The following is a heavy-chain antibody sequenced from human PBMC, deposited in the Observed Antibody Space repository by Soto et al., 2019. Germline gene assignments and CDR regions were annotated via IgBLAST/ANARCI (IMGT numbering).Heavy chain of an antibody. CDR3: AREDSSGLGGGAEYFQH. Sequence: GGSLRLSCAASGFTFSSYGMHWVRQAPGKGLEWVAVIWYDGSNKYYADSVKGRFTISRDNSKNTLYLQMNSLRAEDTAVYYCAREDSSGLGGGAEYFQHWGQGTLVTVSS. V-gene: IGHV3-33*01. CDR2: IWYDGSNK. J-gene: IGHJ1*01. D-gene: IGHD6-19*01. CDR1: GFTFSSYG.